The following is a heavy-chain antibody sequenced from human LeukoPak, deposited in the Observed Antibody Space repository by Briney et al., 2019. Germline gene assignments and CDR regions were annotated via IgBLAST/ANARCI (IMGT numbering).Heavy chain of an antibody. CDR2: LNWNGGTT. CDR3: ATHSYYYGSGSYPHYLDY. Sequence: GSLRLSCAASGFTFDDNGMSWVRQAPGKGLEWVSGLNWNGGTTGYADSVKGRFTISRDNAKNFLYLQMNSLGAEDTALYYCATHSYYYGSGSYPHYLDYWGQGTLVTVSS. J-gene: IGHJ4*02. V-gene: IGHV3-20*04. D-gene: IGHD3-10*01. CDR1: GFTFDDNG.